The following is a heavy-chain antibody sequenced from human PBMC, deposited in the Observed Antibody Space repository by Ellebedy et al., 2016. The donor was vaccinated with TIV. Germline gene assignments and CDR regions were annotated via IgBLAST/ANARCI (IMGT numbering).Heavy chain of an antibody. CDR1: GFSFSSYS. V-gene: IGHV3-21*01. Sequence: GESLKISCAASGFSFSSYSMNWVRQAPGKGLEWVSSISSSSGYRYYADSVKGRFTISRDNAKNSLYLQMNSLRAEDTAAYYCARVYGDYRMDVWGQGTTVTVSS. CDR3: ARVYGDYRMDV. D-gene: IGHD4/OR15-4a*01. CDR2: ISSSSGYR. J-gene: IGHJ6*02.